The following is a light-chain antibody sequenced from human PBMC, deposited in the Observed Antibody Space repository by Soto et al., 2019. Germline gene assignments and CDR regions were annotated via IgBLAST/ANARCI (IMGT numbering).Light chain of an antibody. CDR1: QRVSARY. V-gene: IGKV3-20*01. CDR2: DAF. CDR3: QQFSSSPLT. J-gene: IGKJ4*01. Sequence: EIVLTQSPGTLTLSPGDRATLFCRASQRVSARYLAWYHQKPGQTPKLLIYDAFNRAAGIPYRFSGGGSGTDFTLTISRLEPEDFAGYYCQQFSSSPLTFSGGTKVDIK.